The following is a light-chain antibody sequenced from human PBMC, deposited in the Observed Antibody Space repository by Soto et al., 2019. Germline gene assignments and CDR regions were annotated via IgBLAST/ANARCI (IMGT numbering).Light chain of an antibody. CDR1: QSVSSRS. V-gene: IGKV3-20*01. J-gene: IGKJ1*01. CDR3: QQYATSPRT. CDR2: GAS. Sequence: EIMLTQSPATLSVSPGVKATLSCRASQSVSSRSLAWYQQRPGQSPRLLIYGASRRATDIPDRFSGSGSETDFTLTITSLEPEDFAVYYCQQYATSPRTFGQGTKVDIK.